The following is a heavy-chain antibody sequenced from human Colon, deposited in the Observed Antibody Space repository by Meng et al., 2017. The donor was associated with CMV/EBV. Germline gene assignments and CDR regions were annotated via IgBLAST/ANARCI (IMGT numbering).Heavy chain of an antibody. J-gene: IGHJ4*02. D-gene: IGHD2-2*01. CDR3: VREGTSSSYDY. V-gene: IGHV3-21*06. Sequence: GESLKISCIVSGFTFSNYWMSWVRQAPGKGLEWVSSISYGSTYVEYADSVLGRFTITRDNAETSLYLQMDSLRVEDTALYYCVREGTSSSYDYWGQGTLVTVSS. CDR1: GFTFSNYW. CDR2: ISYGSTYV.